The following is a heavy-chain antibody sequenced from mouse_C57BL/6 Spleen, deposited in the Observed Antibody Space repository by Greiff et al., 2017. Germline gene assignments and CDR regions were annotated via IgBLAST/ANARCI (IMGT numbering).Heavy chain of an antibody. CDR3: ARIDYDGVDY. V-gene: IGHV1-82*01. CDR2: IYPGDGDT. Sequence: QVQLQQSGPELVKPGASVKISCKASGYAFSSSWMNWVKQRPGKGLEWIGRIYPGDGDTNYNGKFKGKATLTADKSSSTAYMQLSSLTSEDSAVYFCARIDYDGVDYWDQGTSVTVSS. CDR1: GYAFSSSW. J-gene: IGHJ4*01. D-gene: IGHD2-4*01.